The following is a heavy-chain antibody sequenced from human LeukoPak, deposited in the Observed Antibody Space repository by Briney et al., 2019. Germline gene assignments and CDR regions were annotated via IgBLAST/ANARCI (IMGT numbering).Heavy chain of an antibody. CDR2: INHSGST. V-gene: IGHV4-34*01. D-gene: IGHD3-3*01. Sequence: PSETLSLTCAVYGGSFSGYYWSWIRQPPGKGLEWIGEINHSGSTNYNPSLKSRVTISVDTSKNQFSLKLSSVTAADTAVYYCARGRTYYDFWSGYMGYYFDYWGQGTLVTVSS. CDR1: GGSFSGYY. CDR3: ARGRTYYDFWSGYMGYYFDY. J-gene: IGHJ4*02.